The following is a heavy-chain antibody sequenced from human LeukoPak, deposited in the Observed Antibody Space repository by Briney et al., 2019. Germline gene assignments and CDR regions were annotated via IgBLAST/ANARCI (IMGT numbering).Heavy chain of an antibody. Sequence: PGGSLRLSCAAAGFTFSNYGIHWVRQAPGKGLEWVAVISKDGSNKDYADSVKGRFIISRDNSKNTLYLQMNSLRGEDTAVYYCAKGGDRSAWTWVDYWGQGTLVTVSS. D-gene: IGHD3-22*01. CDR1: GFTFSNYG. V-gene: IGHV3-30*18. J-gene: IGHJ4*02. CDR2: ISKDGSNK. CDR3: AKGGDRSAWTWVDY.